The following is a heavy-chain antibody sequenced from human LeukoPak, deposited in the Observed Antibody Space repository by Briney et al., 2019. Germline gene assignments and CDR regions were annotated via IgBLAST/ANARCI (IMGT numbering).Heavy chain of an antibody. D-gene: IGHD6-19*01. CDR2: IYYSGST. J-gene: IGHJ4*02. CDR1: GGSISSYY. Sequence: SETLSLTCTVSGGSISSYYWSWIRQPPGKGLEWIGYIYYSGSTNYNPSLKSRVTISVDTSKNQFSLKLSSVTAADTAVYHCARLYSSGWYFVDYWGQGTLVTVSS. V-gene: IGHV4-59*08. CDR3: ARLYSSGWYFVDY.